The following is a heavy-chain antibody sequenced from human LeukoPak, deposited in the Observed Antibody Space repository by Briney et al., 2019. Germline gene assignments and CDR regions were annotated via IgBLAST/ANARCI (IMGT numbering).Heavy chain of an antibody. CDR1: GFTFSSYA. J-gene: IGHJ4*02. D-gene: IGHD6-19*01. CDR2: ISGSGGST. CDR3: AKGERVSGRYPFDY. V-gene: IGHV3-23*01. Sequence: GSLRLSCAASGFTFSSYAMSWVRQAPGKGLEGVSAISGSGGSTYYADSVKGRFTISRDNSKNTLYLQMNSLRAEDTAVYYCAKGERVSGRYPFDYWGQGTLVTVSS.